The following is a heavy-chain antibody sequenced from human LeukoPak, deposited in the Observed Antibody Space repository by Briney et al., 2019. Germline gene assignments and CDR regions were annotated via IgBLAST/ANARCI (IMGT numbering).Heavy chain of an antibody. CDR1: GGSFSGYY. V-gene: IGHV4-34*01. CDR2: INHSGST. J-gene: IGHJ6*02. CDR3: ASGRYGMDV. Sequence: SETLSLTCDVYGGSFSGYYWSWIRQPPGKGLEWIGEINHSGSTNYNPSLKSRVTISVDTSKNQFSLKLSSVTAADTAVYYCASGRYGMDVWGQGTTVTVSS.